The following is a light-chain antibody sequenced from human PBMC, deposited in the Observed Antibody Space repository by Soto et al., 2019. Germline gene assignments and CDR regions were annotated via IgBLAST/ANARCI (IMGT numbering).Light chain of an antibody. CDR3: QAWDSSTASYV. J-gene: IGLJ1*01. V-gene: IGLV3-1*01. Sequence: SYELTQPPSVSVSPGQTASITCSGDKLGDKFACWYQQKPGQSPVLVIYQDNKRPSGIPERFSGSNSGNTATLTISGTQAMDEADYYCQAWDSSTASYVFGPGTKLTVL. CDR1: KLGDKF. CDR2: QDN.